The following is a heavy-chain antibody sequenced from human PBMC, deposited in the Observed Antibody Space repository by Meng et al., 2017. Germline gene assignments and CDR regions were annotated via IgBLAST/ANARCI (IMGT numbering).Heavy chain of an antibody. CDR3: ASLRIAVAGINWFDP. CDR2: IYYSGST. CDR1: VGSISSSSFV. Sequence: LQLQAPGPGLVKPSETLSLTGTVSVGSISSSSFVWGWIRQPPGKGLEWIGSIYYSGSTYYNPSLKSRVTISVDTSKNQFSLKLSSVTAADTAVYYWASLRIAVAGINWFDPWGQGTLVTVSS. J-gene: IGHJ5*02. D-gene: IGHD6-19*01. V-gene: IGHV4-39*07.